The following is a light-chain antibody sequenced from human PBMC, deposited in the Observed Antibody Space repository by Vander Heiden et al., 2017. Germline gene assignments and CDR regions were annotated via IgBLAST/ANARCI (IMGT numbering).Light chain of an antibody. CDR1: QSISSY. CDR3: QQSDSTPGT. Sequence: DIYTTHSPPSLSASVGDRVTITFRASQSISSYLHWYQPKPGKAPNVLLYALSSLQSGVLSSFSGSGSVTYLPLTIRMLQPKDFATYCFQQSDSTPGTFGQGTKVEIK. V-gene: IGKV1-39*01. J-gene: IGKJ1*01. CDR2: ALS.